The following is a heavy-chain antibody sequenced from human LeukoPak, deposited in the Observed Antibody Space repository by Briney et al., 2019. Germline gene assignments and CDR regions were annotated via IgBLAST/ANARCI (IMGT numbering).Heavy chain of an antibody. CDR1: GYTFTSYY. CDR2: INPSGGST. D-gene: IGHD5-12*01. CDR3: ARVATIDY. J-gene: IGHJ4*02. Sequence: ASVKVSCNASGYTFTSYYIHWVRQAPGQGLEWMGIINPSGGSTNYAQKFQDVATMTRDTSTSTVYMEVSSLRSEDTAVYYCARVATIDYWGQGTLVTVSS. V-gene: IGHV1-46*01.